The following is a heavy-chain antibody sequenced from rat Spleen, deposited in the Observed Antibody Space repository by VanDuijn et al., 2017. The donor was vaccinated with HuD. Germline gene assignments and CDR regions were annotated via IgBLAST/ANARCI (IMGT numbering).Heavy chain of an antibody. Sequence: EVQLVESGGGLVQPGRSLKLSCVASGFTFNNYWMTWIRQAPGKGLEWVASITNTGGSTYYPDSVKGRFTISRDNAKSTLYLQMNSLRSEDTATYYCTRGSDYDGTYYYWYFDFWGPGTMVTVSS. V-gene: IGHV5-31*01. CDR1: GFTFNNYW. D-gene: IGHD1-12*02. J-gene: IGHJ1*01. CDR2: ITNTGGST. CDR3: TRGSDYDGTYYYWYFDF.